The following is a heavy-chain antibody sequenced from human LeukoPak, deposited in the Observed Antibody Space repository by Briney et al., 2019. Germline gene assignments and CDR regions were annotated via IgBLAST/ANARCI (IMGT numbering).Heavy chain of an antibody. CDR1: GGSFSGYH. CDR2: MNDVGGT. CDR3: ARGGRGVPAARRFKPGNWFDP. J-gene: IGHJ5*02. Sequence: PSETLSLTCAVYGGSFSGYHWSWIRQPPGKGLEWIGEMNDVGGTNYNLCLKRRVTISADTPRNQFSLKRSSVPAADTALYYCARGGRGVPAARRFKPGNWFDPWGQGTLVTVSS. V-gene: IGHV4-34*01. D-gene: IGHD2-2*01.